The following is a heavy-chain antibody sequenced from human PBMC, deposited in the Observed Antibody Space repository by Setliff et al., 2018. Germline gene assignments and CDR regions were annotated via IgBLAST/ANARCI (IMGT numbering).Heavy chain of an antibody. Sequence: KPSETLSLTCTVSGGSISSGSYYWSWIRQPAGKGLEWIGHIYTSGSTNYNPSLKSRVTISVDTSKNQFSLKLSSVTAADTAVYYCARMSGFQYMDVWGKGTTVTVSS. CDR3: ARMSGFQYMDV. J-gene: IGHJ6*03. V-gene: IGHV4-61*09. CDR1: GGSISSGSYY. D-gene: IGHD3-3*01. CDR2: IYTSGST.